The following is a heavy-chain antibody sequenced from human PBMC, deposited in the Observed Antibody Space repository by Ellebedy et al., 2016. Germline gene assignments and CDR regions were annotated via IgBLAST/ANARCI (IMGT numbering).Heavy chain of an antibody. D-gene: IGHD2-21*02. J-gene: IGHJ3*01. CDR3: ARDRDLYCGGNCYAFDL. Sequence: GESLKISCAASGLTFSSYNMNWVRQAPGKGLEWVSHISSSSSPIHYADSVKGRFTVSRDNAKHSLYLQMNSLRDEDTAVYYCARDRDLYCGGNCYAFDLWGQGTMVTVSS. V-gene: IGHV3-48*02. CDR2: ISSSSSPI. CDR1: GLTFSSYN.